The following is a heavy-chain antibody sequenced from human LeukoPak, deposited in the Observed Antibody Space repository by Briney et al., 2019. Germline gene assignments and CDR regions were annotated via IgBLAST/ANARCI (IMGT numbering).Heavy chain of an antibody. CDR2: ISYDGNSK. D-gene: IGHD3-3*01. J-gene: IGHJ6*02. CDR1: GLTFTNYA. CDR3: AKKLGVVIFSDYYYYGMDV. Sequence: GGSLRLSCVASGLTFTNYALHWVRQAPGKGLEWVAVISYDGNSKYYADSVKGRFTISRDNSKNTLYLQMNSLRAEDTAVYYCAKKLGVVIFSDYYYYGMDVWGQGTTVTVSS. V-gene: IGHV3-30-3*02.